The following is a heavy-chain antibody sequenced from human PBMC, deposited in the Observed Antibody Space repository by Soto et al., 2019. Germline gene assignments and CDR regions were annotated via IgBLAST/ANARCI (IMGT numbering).Heavy chain of an antibody. CDR3: ARDRFYYDSSGYYRNSDY. J-gene: IGHJ4*02. Sequence: SETLSLTCTVSGGSISSGDYYWSWIRQPPGKGLEWIGYIYYSGSTYYNPSLKSRVTISVDTSKNQFSLKLSSVTAADTAVYYCARDRFYYDSSGYYRNSDYSGQATLVTV. V-gene: IGHV4-30-4*01. CDR2: IYYSGST. D-gene: IGHD3-22*01. CDR1: GGSISSGDYY.